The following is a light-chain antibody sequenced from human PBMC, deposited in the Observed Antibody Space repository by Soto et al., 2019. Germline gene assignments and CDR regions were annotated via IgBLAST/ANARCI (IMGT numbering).Light chain of an antibody. CDR3: QQGHNWPLT. CDR1: QSTSTE. J-gene: IGKJ2*01. CDR2: SAS. Sequence: EIAMTQSPATLSVSPGERATLSCRASQSTSTELAWYQQIPGQPPRLLIYSASTRATGVPARFTGSGSGSESTLTISGLQSEDFAIYYCQQGHNWPLTFGQGTRLEI. V-gene: IGKV3-15*01.